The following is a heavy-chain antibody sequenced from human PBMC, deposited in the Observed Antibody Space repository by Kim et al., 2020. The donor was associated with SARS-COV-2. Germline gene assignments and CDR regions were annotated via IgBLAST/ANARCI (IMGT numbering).Heavy chain of an antibody. D-gene: IGHD3-3*01. CDR1: GGSISSSSYY. V-gene: IGHV4-39*01. Sequence: SETLSLTCTVSGGSISSSSYYWGWIRQPPGKGLEGIGSIYDSGRTYYNPSLKSRVTISVATSKNQFSLKPNSVTAADTAVYDCARVESPLPFWSGDV. J-gene: IGHJ3*01. CDR3: ARVESPLPFWSGDV. CDR2: IYDSGRT.